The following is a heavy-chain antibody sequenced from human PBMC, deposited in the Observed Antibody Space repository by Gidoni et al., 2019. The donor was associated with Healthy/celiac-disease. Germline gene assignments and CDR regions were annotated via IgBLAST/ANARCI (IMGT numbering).Heavy chain of an antibody. CDR2: IYHSGST. Sequence: QVQLQESGPGLVKPSGTLSLTCAVSGGSISSSNWWSWVRQPPGKGLEWIGEIYHSGSTNYNPSLKSRVTISVDKSKNQFSLKLSSVTAADTAVYYCARLGILGELSRHYYGMDVWGQGTTVTVSS. V-gene: IGHV4-4*02. J-gene: IGHJ6*02. D-gene: IGHD3-10*01. CDR3: ARLGILGELSRHYYGMDV. CDR1: GGSISSSNW.